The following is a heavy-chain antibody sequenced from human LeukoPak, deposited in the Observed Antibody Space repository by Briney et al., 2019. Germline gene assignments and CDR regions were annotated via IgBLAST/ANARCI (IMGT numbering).Heavy chain of an antibody. Sequence: ASVKVSCKASGYTFTGYYVHWVRQAPGQGLEWMGWINPNSGGTNYAQKFQGRVTMTRDTSISTAYMELSRLRSDDTAVYYCARDGSSSGWYLNWFDPWGQGTLVTVSS. CDR2: INPNSGGT. V-gene: IGHV1-2*02. CDR1: GYTFTGYY. D-gene: IGHD6-19*01. CDR3: ARDGSSSGWYLNWFDP. J-gene: IGHJ5*02.